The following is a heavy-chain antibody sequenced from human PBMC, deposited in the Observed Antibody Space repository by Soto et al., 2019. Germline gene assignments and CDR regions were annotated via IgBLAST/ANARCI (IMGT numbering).Heavy chain of an antibody. V-gene: IGHV3-21*01. CDR2: ISSRSSNI. CDR3: ARDTKMLAPLIYMDH. D-gene: IGHD3-22*01. Sequence: GGSLRLSCAASGFTFNVYSMNWVRQAPGKGLEWVSSISSRSSNIDYADSVKGRFTISRDSANNSLYLQMNNLSADDTAVYYCARDTKMLAPLIYMDHWGRGTRVNVS. CDR1: GFTFNVYS. J-gene: IGHJ4*02.